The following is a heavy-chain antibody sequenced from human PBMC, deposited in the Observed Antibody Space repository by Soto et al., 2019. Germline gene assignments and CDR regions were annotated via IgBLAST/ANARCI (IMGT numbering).Heavy chain of an antibody. D-gene: IGHD6-19*01. Sequence: PSETLSLTCTVSGGSISSYYWSWIRQPPGKGLEWIGYIYYSGSTNYNPSLKSRVTISVDTSKNQFSLKLSSVTAADTAVYYCASGVRELYSSGWYYFDYWGQGTLVTVSS. J-gene: IGHJ4*02. CDR3: ASGVRELYSSGWYYFDY. CDR1: GGSISSYY. V-gene: IGHV4-59*08. CDR2: IYYSGST.